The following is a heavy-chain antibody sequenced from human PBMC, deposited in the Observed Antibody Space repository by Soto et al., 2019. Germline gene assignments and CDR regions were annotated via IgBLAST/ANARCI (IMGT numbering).Heavy chain of an antibody. CDR2: IKSKKDGGTI. V-gene: IGHV3-15*01. CDR3: TAETYCGGGSCPEY. D-gene: IGHD2-15*01. J-gene: IGHJ4*02. Sequence: EVQLVESGGGLVEPGGSLRLTCAVSGAPFSGHWMSWVSQAPGKGLEWVARIKSKKDGGTIAYAAPVKGRLTISRDDAKNTLYLQMNSLKTEDTASYYCTAETYCGGGSCPEYWGQGTLVTVSS. CDR1: GAPFSGHW.